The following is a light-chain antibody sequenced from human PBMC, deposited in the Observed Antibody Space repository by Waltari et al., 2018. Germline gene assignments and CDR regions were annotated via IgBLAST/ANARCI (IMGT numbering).Light chain of an antibody. J-gene: IGKJ1*01. CDR2: AAS. CDR1: QVISNW. Sequence: DIQMTQSPSSVSASVGDRVTIVCRASQVISNWLAWYQQKPGKAPKLLIYAASVLQTGVPSRFSGSGSGTDFTLTITNLQPEDFATYCCQQGASFPPTFGQGTKVEVK. CDR3: QQGASFPPT. V-gene: IGKV1-12*01.